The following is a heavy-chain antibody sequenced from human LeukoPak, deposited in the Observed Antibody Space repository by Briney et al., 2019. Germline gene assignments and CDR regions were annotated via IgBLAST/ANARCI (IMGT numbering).Heavy chain of an antibody. D-gene: IGHD6-13*01. Sequence: SETLSLTCAVSGGSISSGGYSWSWIRQPPGKGLEWIGYIYHSGSTYYNPSLKSRVTISVDRSKNQFSLKLNSVTAADTAVYYCARPGLYSSSWYDAFDIWGQGTMVTVSS. V-gene: IGHV4-30-2*01. CDR1: GGSISSGGYS. CDR2: IYHSGST. J-gene: IGHJ3*02. CDR3: ARPGLYSSSWYDAFDI.